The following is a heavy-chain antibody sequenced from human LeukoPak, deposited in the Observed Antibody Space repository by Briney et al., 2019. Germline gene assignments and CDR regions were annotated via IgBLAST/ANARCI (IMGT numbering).Heavy chain of an antibody. CDR3: AREKYSSAWTHPFDY. D-gene: IGHD6-25*01. Sequence: GGSLRLSCATSGFTFSTYRMNWVRQAPGKGLEWISYISSSGDTIYYADSVKGRFTISRDNAQNSLYLQMNSLRGEDTAVYYCAREKYSSAWTHPFDYWGQGTLVAVSS. V-gene: IGHV3-48*01. CDR1: GFTFSTYR. J-gene: IGHJ4*02. CDR2: ISSSGDTI.